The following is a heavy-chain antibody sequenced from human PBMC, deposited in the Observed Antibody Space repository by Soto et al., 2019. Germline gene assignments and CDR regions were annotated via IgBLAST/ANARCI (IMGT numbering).Heavy chain of an antibody. CDR3: ARGLQSLFDY. Sequence: GGSLRLSCAASGFTFSGYGMHWVRQAPGKGLEWVAVISNDGSNKYYVDSVKGRFTISRDNSKNTLYVQMTSLRAEDTAVYYCARGLQSLFDYWGQGTLVTVSS. CDR2: ISNDGSNK. V-gene: IGHV3-30*03. CDR1: GFTFSGYG. J-gene: IGHJ4*02.